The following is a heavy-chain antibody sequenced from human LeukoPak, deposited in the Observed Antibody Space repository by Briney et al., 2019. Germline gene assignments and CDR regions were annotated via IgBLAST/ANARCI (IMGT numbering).Heavy chain of an antibody. Sequence: ASVKVSFKASGYTFTGYYMHWVRQAPGQGLEWMGWINPNSGGTNYAQKFQGRVTMTRDTSISTAYMELSRLRSDDTAVYYCARTPRSTVTPLFDYWGQGTLVTVSS. J-gene: IGHJ4*02. V-gene: IGHV1-2*02. CDR2: INPNSGGT. D-gene: IGHD4-17*01. CDR1: GYTFTGYY. CDR3: ARTPRSTVTPLFDY.